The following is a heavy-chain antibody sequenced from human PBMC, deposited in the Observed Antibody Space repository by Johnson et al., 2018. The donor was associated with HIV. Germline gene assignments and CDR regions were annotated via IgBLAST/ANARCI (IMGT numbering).Heavy chain of an antibody. D-gene: IGHD3-22*01. Sequence: VQLVESGGGVVQPGRSLRLSCAASGFTFSTSGMHWVRQAPGKGMEWVAVISYDGSNKYYVDSVKGRFTISRDNSRNTLYLQMNSLRAEDTAGYYCARGESSYYDSSGDAFDIWGQGTMVTVSS. J-gene: IGHJ3*02. CDR3: ARGESSYYDSSGDAFDI. CDR1: GFTFSTSG. V-gene: IGHV3-30*03. CDR2: ISYDGSNK.